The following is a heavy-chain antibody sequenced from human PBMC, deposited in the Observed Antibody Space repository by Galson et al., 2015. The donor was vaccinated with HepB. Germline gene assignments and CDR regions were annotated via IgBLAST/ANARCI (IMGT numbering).Heavy chain of an antibody. CDR2: IYWDDDK. Sequence: PALVKPTQTLTLTCTFSGFSLRTSGVGVGWIRQPPGKALEWLALIYWDDDKRYSPSLKSRLTITKDTSKNQVVLTMTNMDPVDTATYYCAHYRAYYYDSSGYYVFDYWGQGTLVTVSS. V-gene: IGHV2-5*02. CDR3: AHYRAYYYDSSGYYVFDY. J-gene: IGHJ4*02. D-gene: IGHD3-22*01. CDR1: GFSLRTSGVG.